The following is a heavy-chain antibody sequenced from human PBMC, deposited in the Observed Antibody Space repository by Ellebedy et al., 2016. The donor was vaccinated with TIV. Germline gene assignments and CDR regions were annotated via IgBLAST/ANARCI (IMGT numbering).Heavy chain of an antibody. CDR1: GFTFSSYA. CDR3: ASWESRPHSSPVDY. J-gene: IGHJ4*02. V-gene: IGHV3-30-3*01. Sequence: GESLKISXAASGFTFSSYAMHWVRQAPGKGLEWVAVISYDGSNKYYADSVKGRFTISRDNSKNTLYLQMNSLRAEDTAVYYCASWESRPHSSPVDYWGQGTLVTVSS. CDR2: ISYDGSNK. D-gene: IGHD1-26*01.